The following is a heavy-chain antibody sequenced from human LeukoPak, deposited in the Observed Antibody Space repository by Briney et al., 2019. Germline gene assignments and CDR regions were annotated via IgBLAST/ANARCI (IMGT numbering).Heavy chain of an antibody. J-gene: IGHJ1*01. V-gene: IGHV4-34*01. Sequence: SVTLSLTCAVYGGSFSGYYWSWIRQPPGKGLEWIGEINHSGSTNYNPSLKSRVTISVDTSKNQFSLKLSSVTAADTAVYYCARGPPRIAAAGTGYLQHWGQGTLVTVSS. CDR1: GGSFSGYY. CDR2: INHSGST. CDR3: ARGPPRIAAAGTGYLQH. D-gene: IGHD6-13*01.